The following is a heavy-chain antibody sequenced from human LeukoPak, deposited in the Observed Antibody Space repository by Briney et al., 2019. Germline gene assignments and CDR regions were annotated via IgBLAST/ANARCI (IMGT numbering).Heavy chain of an antibody. D-gene: IGHD5-18*01. CDR1: GGSISSYY. CDR2: IYYSGST. Sequence: SETLSLTCTVSGGSISSYYWSWIRQPPGKGLEWIGYIYYSGSTNYNPSLKSRVTISVDTSKNQFSLKLSSVTAADTAVYYCARTQSDRGYSYGPYYYYYYMDVWGKGTTATISS. J-gene: IGHJ6*03. V-gene: IGHV4-59*01. CDR3: ARTQSDRGYSYGPYYYYYYMDV.